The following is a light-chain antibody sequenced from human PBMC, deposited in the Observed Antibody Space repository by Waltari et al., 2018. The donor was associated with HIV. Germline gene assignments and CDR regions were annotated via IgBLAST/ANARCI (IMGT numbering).Light chain of an antibody. V-gene: IGKV1-39*01. CDR2: AAS. J-gene: IGKJ2*01. Sequence: DIQMTQSPSSLSASVGDRVNITCRASQSISSYLNWYQQTPGKAPKLLIYAASNLQSGVPSRFSASGSGTDFTLTISSLQPEDFATYYCQQGYNTPHTFGQGTKLDIK. CDR3: QQGYNTPHT. CDR1: QSISSY.